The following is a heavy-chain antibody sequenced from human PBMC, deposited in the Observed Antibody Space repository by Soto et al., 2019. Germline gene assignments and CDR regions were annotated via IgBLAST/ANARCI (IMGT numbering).Heavy chain of an antibody. CDR3: VSEVSGAFHI. CDR2: IKSKTNGETT. J-gene: IGHJ3*02. Sequence: EVQLVESGGALVKPGESLRLSCAASGFSFSNAWLNWVRQAPGKGPEWVGLIKSKTNGETTDYTAPGKGRFTISGDDSKDTLYLQMNSLKVEDTALYYCVSEVSGAFHIWGQGTMVTVSS. D-gene: IGHD6-25*01. V-gene: IGHV3-15*02. CDR1: GFSFSNAW.